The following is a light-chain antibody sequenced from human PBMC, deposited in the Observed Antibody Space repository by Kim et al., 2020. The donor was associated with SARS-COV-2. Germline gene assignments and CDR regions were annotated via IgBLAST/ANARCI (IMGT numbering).Light chain of an antibody. J-gene: IGKJ5*01. CDR3: QQYGSSPRT. CDR1: QSVSSSY. Sequence: SPGERATLSCRASQSVSSSYLAWYQQKPGQAPRLLIYGASSRATGIPDRFSGSGSGTDFTLTISRLEPEDFAVYYCQQYGSSPRTFGQRTRLEIK. CDR2: GAS. V-gene: IGKV3-20*01.